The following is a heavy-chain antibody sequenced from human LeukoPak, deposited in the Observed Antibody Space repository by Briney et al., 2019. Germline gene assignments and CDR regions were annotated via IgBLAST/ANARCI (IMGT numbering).Heavy chain of an antibody. CDR2: ISYDGSNK. J-gene: IGHJ4*02. CDR3: ARDFYFSGIAASDY. V-gene: IGHV3-30-3*01. Sequence: GGSLRLSCAASGFTFSSYAMHWVRQAPGKGLEWVAVISYDGSNKYYADSVKGRITISRDNSKNTLYLQMNSLRAEDTAVYHCARDFYFSGIAASDYWGQGTLVTVSS. CDR1: GFTFSSYA. D-gene: IGHD6-13*01.